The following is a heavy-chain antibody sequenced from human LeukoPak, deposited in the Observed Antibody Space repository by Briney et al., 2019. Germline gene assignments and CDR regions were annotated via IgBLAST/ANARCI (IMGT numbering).Heavy chain of an antibody. CDR3: AAREDLGPAGPIDY. CDR1: GFTFSSYS. V-gene: IGHV3-48*04. CDR2: ISSSSSTI. J-gene: IGHJ4*02. D-gene: IGHD3-16*01. Sequence: GGSLRLSCAASGFTFSSYSMNWVRQAPGKGLEWVSYISSSSSTIYYADSVKGRFTISRDNAKNSLYLQMNSLRAEDTAVYYCAAREDLGPAGPIDYWGQGTLVTVSS.